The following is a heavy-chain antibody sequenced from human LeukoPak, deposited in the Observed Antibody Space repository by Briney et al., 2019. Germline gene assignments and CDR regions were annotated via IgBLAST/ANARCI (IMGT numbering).Heavy chain of an antibody. CDR2: INPSGGST. Sequence: GASVKVSCKASGYTFINHYIHWVRQAPGQGLEWMGMINPSGGSTAYAQKFQGRVTMTRDTSTSTVYMDLSSLRSEDTAVYYCARGKFGGGDYWGQGTLVTVSS. CDR3: ARGKFGGGDY. D-gene: IGHD3-10*01. CDR1: GYTFINHY. J-gene: IGHJ4*02. V-gene: IGHV1-46*01.